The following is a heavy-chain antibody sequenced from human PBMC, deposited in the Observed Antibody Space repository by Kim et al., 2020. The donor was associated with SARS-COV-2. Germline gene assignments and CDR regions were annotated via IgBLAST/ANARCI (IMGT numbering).Heavy chain of an antibody. Sequence: AARTYYAESVKGRFSVARDSARNTLYLQMNSLRADDAAVYYCVKGAWLDYGGPGTLVTVSS. J-gene: IGHJ4*02. CDR3: VKGAWLDY. V-gene: IGHV3-23*01. CDR2: AART. D-gene: IGHD5-12*01.